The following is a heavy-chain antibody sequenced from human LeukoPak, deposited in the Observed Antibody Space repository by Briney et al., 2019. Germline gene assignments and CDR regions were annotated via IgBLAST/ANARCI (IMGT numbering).Heavy chain of an antibody. Sequence: SETLSLTCAVYGGSFSGYYWSWIRQPPGKGLEWIGSIYYSGSTYYNPSLKSRVTISVDTSKNQFSLKLSSVTAADTAVYYCASLTAMIDYWGQGTLVTVSS. D-gene: IGHD5-18*01. CDR3: ASLTAMIDY. V-gene: IGHV4-34*01. CDR2: IYYSGST. CDR1: GGSFSGYY. J-gene: IGHJ4*02.